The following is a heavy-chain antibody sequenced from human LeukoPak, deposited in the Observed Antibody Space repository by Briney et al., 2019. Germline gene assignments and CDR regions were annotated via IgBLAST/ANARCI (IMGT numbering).Heavy chain of an antibody. J-gene: IGHJ4*02. CDR1: GGTFSSYA. CDR2: IIPIFGTA. V-gene: IGHV1-69*05. CDR3: ARAPGYQPHFDY. D-gene: IGHD2-2*01. Sequence: ASVKVSCKASGGTFSSYAIIWVRQAPGQGLEWMGGIIPIFGTANYAQKFQGRVTITTDESTSTAYMELSNLRSEDTAVYYCARAPGYQPHFDYWGQGTLVTVSS.